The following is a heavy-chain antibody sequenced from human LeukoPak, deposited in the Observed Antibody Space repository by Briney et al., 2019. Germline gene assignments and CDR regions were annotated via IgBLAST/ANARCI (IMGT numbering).Heavy chain of an antibody. CDR1: GFTFSSYG. D-gene: IGHD1-26*01. V-gene: IGHV3-30*03. Sequence: GGSLGLSCAASGFTFSSYGMHWVRQAPGKGLEWVAVISYDGSNKYYADSVKGRFTISRDNSKNTLYLQMNSLRAEDTAVYYCARDRWELHYFDYWGRGTLVTVSS. CDR3: ARDRWELHYFDY. CDR2: ISYDGSNK. J-gene: IGHJ4*02.